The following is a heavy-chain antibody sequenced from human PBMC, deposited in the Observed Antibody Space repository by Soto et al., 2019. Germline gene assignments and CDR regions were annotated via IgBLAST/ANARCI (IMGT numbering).Heavy chain of an antibody. CDR2: ISGGVDST. Sequence: PGGSLRLSCAASGFTVSSNYMSWVRQAPGKGLEWVSAISGGVDSTFYADSVKGRFTISRDNSKNIQYLQMNNLRAEDTAIYYCAVGRVAATPYHYYSGMDVWGQGTTVTVSS. CDR1: GFTVSSNY. CDR3: AVGRVAATPYHYYSGMDV. D-gene: IGHD6-13*01. J-gene: IGHJ6*02. V-gene: IGHV3-23*01.